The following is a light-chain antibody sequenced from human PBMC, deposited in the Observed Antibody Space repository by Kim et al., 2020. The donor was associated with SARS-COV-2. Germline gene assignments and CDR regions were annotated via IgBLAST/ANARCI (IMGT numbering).Light chain of an antibody. CDR1: SSDVGSYNL. CDR2: EVS. V-gene: IGLV2-23*02. Sequence: QSALTQSASVSGSPGQSITISCTGTSSDVGSYNLVSWYQQHPGKAPKLMIYEVSKRPSGVSNRFSGSKSGNTASLTISGLQAEDEADYYCCSYAGSSVFGTGTKVTVL. CDR3: CSYAGSSV. J-gene: IGLJ1*01.